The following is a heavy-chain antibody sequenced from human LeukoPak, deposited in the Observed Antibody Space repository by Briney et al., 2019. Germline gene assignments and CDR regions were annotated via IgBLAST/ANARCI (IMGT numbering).Heavy chain of an antibody. V-gene: IGHV3-7*01. J-gene: IGHJ4*02. Sequence: PGGSLRLSCAASGFTFSSYGMSWVRQAPGKGLEWVANIKQDGSEKYYVDSVKGRFTISRDNSKNTLYLQMNSLRPEDTAVYYCAKVRVVFNWNYAYYFDYWGQGTLVTVSS. CDR1: GFTFSSYG. CDR3: AKVRVVFNWNYAYYFDY. D-gene: IGHD1-7*01. CDR2: IKQDGSEK.